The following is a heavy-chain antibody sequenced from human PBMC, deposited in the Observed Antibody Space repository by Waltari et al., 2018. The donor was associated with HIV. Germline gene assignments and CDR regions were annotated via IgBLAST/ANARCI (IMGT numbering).Heavy chain of an antibody. CDR2: IYYTGST. CDR1: GGYISSNTYN. V-gene: IGHV4-39*01. J-gene: IGHJ2*01. CDR3: ARHLVFEAVGYWHFDL. D-gene: IGHD6-19*01. Sequence: QLQLQASGPGLVRPSETLSLTCSVSGGYISSNTYNWGWIRQPPGKGLEWIGSIYYTGSTFYNPSLKSRVTISIDTSRNQFSLKLNSVTAADTAVYYCARHLVFEAVGYWHFDLWGRGTLVTVSS.